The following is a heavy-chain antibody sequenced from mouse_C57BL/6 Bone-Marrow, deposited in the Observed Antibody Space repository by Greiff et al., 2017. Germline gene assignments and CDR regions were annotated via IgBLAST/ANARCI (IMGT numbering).Heavy chain of an antibody. CDR1: GFTFSSYA. Sequence: DVQLVESGGGLVKPGGSLKLSCAASGFTFSSYAMSWVRQTPEKRLEWVATISDGSSYTYYPDNVKGRFTISRDNAKNNLYLQMSHLKSEDTAMYYCARDRLLRYLYAMDYWGQGTSVTVSS. J-gene: IGHJ4*01. CDR2: ISDGSSYT. D-gene: IGHD1-1*01. CDR3: ARDRLLRYLYAMDY. V-gene: IGHV5-4*01.